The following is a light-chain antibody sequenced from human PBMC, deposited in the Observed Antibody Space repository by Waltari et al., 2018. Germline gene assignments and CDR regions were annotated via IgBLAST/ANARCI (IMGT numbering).Light chain of an antibody. CDR1: QSVGSR. J-gene: IGKJ2*01. V-gene: IGKV3-15*01. CDR3: RQYYNWPYT. Sequence: EIVMTQSQASLSVSPGERATLSCRASQSVGSRVAWAQQKPGQAPRLLISGASTRATGVPARFSGSGSGTEFTLTINSLQSEDFAVYYCRQYYNWPYTFGQGTKLEI. CDR2: GAS.